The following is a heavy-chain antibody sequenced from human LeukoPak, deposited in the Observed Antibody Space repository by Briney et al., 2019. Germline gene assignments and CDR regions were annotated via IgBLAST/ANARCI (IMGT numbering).Heavy chain of an antibody. V-gene: IGHV3-48*03. CDR1: GFTFSSYE. Sequence: GGSLRLSCAASGFTFSSYEMNWVRQAPGKGLEWVSYISSSGSTIYYADSVKGRFTISRDNSKNTLYLQMNSLRAEDTAVYYCAQGPKVPAPTYYFDYWGQGTLVTVSS. CDR3: AQGPKVPAPTYYFDY. D-gene: IGHD2-2*01. J-gene: IGHJ4*02. CDR2: ISSSGSTI.